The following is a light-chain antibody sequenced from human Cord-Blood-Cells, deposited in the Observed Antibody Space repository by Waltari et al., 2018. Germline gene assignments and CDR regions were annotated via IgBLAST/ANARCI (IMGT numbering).Light chain of an antibody. CDR2: AAS. J-gene: IGKJ2*01. Sequence: DLQMPRSQPSLSPSVGDRVPITCRASQSISSYLNWYQQKPGKAPKLLIYAASSLQSGVPSRFSGSGSGTDFTLTISSLQPEDFATYYCQQSYSTPYTFGQGTKLEIK. CDR1: QSISSY. CDR3: QQSYSTPYT. V-gene: IGKV1-39*01.